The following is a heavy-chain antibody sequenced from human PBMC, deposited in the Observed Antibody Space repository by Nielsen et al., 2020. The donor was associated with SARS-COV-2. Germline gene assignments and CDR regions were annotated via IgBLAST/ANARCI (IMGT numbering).Heavy chain of an antibody. Sequence: SVKVSCKASGGTFSSYAISWVRQAPGQGLEWMGGIIPIFGTANYAQKFQGRVTITADESISTAYMELSRLRSDDTAVYYCARARSGNYPDYWGQGTLVTVSS. V-gene: IGHV1-69*13. J-gene: IGHJ4*02. CDR2: IIPIFGTA. CDR3: ARARSGNYPDY. CDR1: GGTFSSYA.